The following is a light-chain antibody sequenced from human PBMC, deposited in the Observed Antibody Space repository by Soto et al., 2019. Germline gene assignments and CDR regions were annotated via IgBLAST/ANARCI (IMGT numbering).Light chain of an antibody. Sequence: EIVLTQSPGILSLSPGERASLSCGASQSISSSFLAWYQQKPGQAPRLLIFGASIRVTGIPDRFIGSGSGTDFTLTISRLEPEDFAVYYCQQYGSSSWTFGQGTKVDIK. CDR2: GAS. CDR3: QQYGSSSWT. V-gene: IGKV3-20*01. J-gene: IGKJ1*01. CDR1: QSISSSF.